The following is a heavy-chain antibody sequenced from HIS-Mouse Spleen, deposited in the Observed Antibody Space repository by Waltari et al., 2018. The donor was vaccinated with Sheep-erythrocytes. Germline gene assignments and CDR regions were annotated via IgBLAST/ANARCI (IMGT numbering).Heavy chain of an antibody. Sequence: QVQLQQWGAGLLKPSETLSLTCAVYGGSFSGYYWSWIRQPPGKGLEWIGEINHSGRTNYIPSLKSRVTISVDTSKNQFSLKLSSVTAADTAVYYCASKSIAARYWYFDLWGRGTLVTVSS. D-gene: IGHD6-6*01. CDR1: GGSFSGYY. CDR2: INHSGRT. J-gene: IGHJ2*01. V-gene: IGHV4-34*01. CDR3: ASKSIAARYWYFDL.